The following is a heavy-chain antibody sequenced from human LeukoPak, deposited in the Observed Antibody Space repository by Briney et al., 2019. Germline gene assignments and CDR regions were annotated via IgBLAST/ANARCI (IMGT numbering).Heavy chain of an antibody. CDR1: GYTFSSYW. Sequence: GESLRISCKGSGYTFSSYWVGWVRQMPGKGLEWMGIIYPGDSDTRYGPSLQGQVTISVDTSIGTAYLQWSSLKASDTAIYYCARQNDFRLDYWGQGTLVTVSS. CDR3: ARQNDFRLDY. J-gene: IGHJ4*02. CDR2: IYPGDSDT. D-gene: IGHD3-3*01. V-gene: IGHV5-51*01.